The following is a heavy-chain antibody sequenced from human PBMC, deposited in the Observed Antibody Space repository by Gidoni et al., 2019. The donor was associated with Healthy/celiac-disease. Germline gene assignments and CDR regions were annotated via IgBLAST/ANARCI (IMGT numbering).Heavy chain of an antibody. Sequence: VQLQASGPGLVKPSETLSLTCTVSGGSISSYYWSWIRQPPGKGLVWIGYIYYSGSTNYNPSLKSRVTISVDKSKNQFSLKLSSVTAADTAVDYCARARGDYGSGSYSFDPWGQGTLVTVSS. CDR2: IYYSGST. V-gene: IGHV4-59*01. D-gene: IGHD3-10*01. CDR1: GGSISSYY. J-gene: IGHJ5*02. CDR3: ARARGDYGSGSYSFDP.